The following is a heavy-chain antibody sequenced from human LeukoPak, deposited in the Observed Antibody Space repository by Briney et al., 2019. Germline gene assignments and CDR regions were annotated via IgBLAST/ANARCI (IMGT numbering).Heavy chain of an antibody. CDR3: AREYGIAVAKRYYYGMDV. CDR1: GCTFSSYS. Sequence: PGGSLRLSCAASGCTFSSYSMNWVRQAPGKGLEWVSSISSSSSYIYYADSVKGRFTISRDNAKNSLYLQMSSLRAEDTAVYYCAREYGIAVAKRYYYGMDVWGQGTTVTVSS. J-gene: IGHJ6*02. D-gene: IGHD6-19*01. V-gene: IGHV3-21*01. CDR2: ISSSSSYI.